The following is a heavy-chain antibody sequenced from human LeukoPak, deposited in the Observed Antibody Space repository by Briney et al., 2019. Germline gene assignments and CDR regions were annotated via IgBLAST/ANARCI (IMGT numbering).Heavy chain of an antibody. Sequence: SVKVSCKASGYTFSNYYMHWVRQAPGKGLEWMGRLIPILGIANYAQKFQGRVTITADKSTSTAYMELSSLRSEDTAVYYCARDLIPSRKAAAGPPLSPSDYWGQGTLVTVSS. V-gene: IGHV1-69*04. CDR2: LIPILGIA. D-gene: IGHD6-13*01. CDR1: GYTFSNYY. CDR3: ARDLIPSRKAAAGPPLSPSDY. J-gene: IGHJ4*02.